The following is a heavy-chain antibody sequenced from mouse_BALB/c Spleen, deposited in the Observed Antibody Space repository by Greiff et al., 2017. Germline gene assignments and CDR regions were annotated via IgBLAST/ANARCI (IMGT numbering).Heavy chain of an antibody. V-gene: IGHV5-6-5*01. CDR1: GFTFSSYA. D-gene: IGHD2-4*01. CDR2: ISSGGST. CDR3: ARKGYDYDEAMDY. J-gene: IGHJ4*01. Sequence: EVKLMESGGGLVKPGGSLKLSCAASGFTFSSYAMSWVRQTPEKRLEWVASISSGGSTYYPDSVKGRFTISRDNARNILYLQMSSLRSEDTAMYYCARKGYDYDEAMDYWGQGTSVTVSS.